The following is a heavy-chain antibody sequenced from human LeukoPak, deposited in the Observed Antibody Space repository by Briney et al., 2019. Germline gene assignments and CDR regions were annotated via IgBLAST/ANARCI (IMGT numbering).Heavy chain of an antibody. D-gene: IGHD3-10*01. V-gene: IGHV3-30*18. CDR2: ISYDGSNK. CDR3: AKDPNVHGSGSALGWYFDL. J-gene: IGHJ2*01. Sequence: GGSLRLSCAASGFTFSSYGMHWVRQAPGKGLEWVAVISYDGSNKYYADSVKGRFTISRDNFKNTLYLQMNSLRAEDTAVYYCAKDPNVHGSGSALGWYFDLWGRGTLITVSS. CDR1: GFTFSSYG.